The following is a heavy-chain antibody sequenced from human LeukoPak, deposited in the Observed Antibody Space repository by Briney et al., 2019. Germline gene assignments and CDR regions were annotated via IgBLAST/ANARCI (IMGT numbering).Heavy chain of an antibody. V-gene: IGHV7-4-1*02. CDR3: ARDASMINFDY. Sequence: ASVKVSCKASGYTFTVYSINWLRQAPGQGLEWMGWITTSTGKPTYAQGFTGRFIFSLDTSVSTTYLHINSLKAEDTAVYYCARDASMINFDYWGQGSLVTVSS. J-gene: IGHJ4*02. CDR2: ITTSTGKP. D-gene: IGHD3-16*01. CDR1: GYTFTVYS.